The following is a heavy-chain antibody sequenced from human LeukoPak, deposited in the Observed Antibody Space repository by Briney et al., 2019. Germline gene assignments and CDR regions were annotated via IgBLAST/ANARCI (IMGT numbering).Heavy chain of an antibody. Sequence: SETLPLTCTVSGDSISSTSYFWAWIRQPPGKGLEWIGNIYYSGSTYYNPSLMIRVTMSVDTSKNQFSLRLSSVTAADTAVYYCARCMNYGAATAAFDIWGQGTMVTVSS. V-gene: IGHV4-39*01. CDR2: IYYSGST. J-gene: IGHJ3*02. CDR3: ARCMNYGAATAAFDI. D-gene: IGHD4/OR15-4a*01. CDR1: GDSISSTSYF.